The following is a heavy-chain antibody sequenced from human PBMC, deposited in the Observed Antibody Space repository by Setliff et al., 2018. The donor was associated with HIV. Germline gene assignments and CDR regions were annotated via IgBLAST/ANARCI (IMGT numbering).Heavy chain of an antibody. D-gene: IGHD6-13*01. Sequence: PSETLSLTCTVSGDSISSNYWSWIRQSAGKGLGWVGRIYTGGRTNYNPSLKGRVTMSVDTSKNQFSLNLSSVTAADTAVYYCARGRYRSRWYASDHYYIDVWGKGTTVTVSS. J-gene: IGHJ6*03. CDR2: IYTGGRT. CDR3: ARGRYRSRWYASDHYYIDV. CDR1: GDSISSNY. V-gene: IGHV4-4*07.